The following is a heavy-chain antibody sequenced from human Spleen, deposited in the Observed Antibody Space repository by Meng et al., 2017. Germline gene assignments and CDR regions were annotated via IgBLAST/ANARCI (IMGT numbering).Heavy chain of an antibody. Sequence: QVQFVQSGAEVKKPGASVKVSCKASGYTFSNYAMHWVRQAPGQRPEWMGWVIAGSGQTKYSQKLQGRVAITRDTSASTVYMDLSSLISEDTAVYYCARDPTGVGYFDYWGHGSLVTVSS. D-gene: IGHD3-22*01. J-gene: IGHJ4*01. CDR2: VIAGSGQT. CDR3: ARDPTGVGYFDY. CDR1: GYTFSNYA. V-gene: IGHV1-3*01.